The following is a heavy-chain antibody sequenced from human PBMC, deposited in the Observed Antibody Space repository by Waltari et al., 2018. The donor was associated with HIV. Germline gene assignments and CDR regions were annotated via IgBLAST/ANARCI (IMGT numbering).Heavy chain of an antibody. J-gene: IGHJ4*02. V-gene: IGHV4-34*01. CDR3: ARRGSSASPLTL. Sequence: QVQLQQWGAGLLKPSETLSLTCSVYGGSFTHFFLNWILQTPAEGLQWIGESNHGGDTNIKPSLKSSVIMSIDTSKDEISLNLTSVSVADTALYFCARRGSSASPLTLWGRGSRVTVSS. D-gene: IGHD3-10*01. CDR1: GGSFTHFF. CDR2: SNHGGDT.